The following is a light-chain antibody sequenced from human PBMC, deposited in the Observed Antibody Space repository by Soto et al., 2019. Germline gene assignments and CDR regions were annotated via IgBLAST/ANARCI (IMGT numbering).Light chain of an antibody. V-gene: IGKV3-15*01. J-gene: IGKJ1*01. CDR2: GAS. CDR3: QQYDNWWT. CDR1: QSIRSN. Sequence: ETVMTQSPATLSVSPGERATLSCRASQSIRSNLAWYQQKPGQAPRLLIYGASTRATDIPARFSGSGSGTEFTLTISSLQSEDFAVYYCQQYDNWWTFGPGTKV.